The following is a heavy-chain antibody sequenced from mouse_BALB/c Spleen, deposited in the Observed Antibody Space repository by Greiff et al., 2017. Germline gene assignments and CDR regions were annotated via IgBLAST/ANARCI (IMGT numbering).Heavy chain of an antibody. V-gene: IGHV1-63*02. J-gene: IGHJ2*01. CDR1: GYTFTNYW. Sequence: QVQLQQSGAELVRPGTSVKISCKASGYTFTNYWLGWVKQSPGHGLEWIGDIYPGGGYTNYNEKFKGKATLTADTSSSTAYMQLSSLTSEDSGVYLCARRPDFDYWGKGTTRTVAS. CDR2: IYPGGGYT. CDR3: ARRPDFDY.